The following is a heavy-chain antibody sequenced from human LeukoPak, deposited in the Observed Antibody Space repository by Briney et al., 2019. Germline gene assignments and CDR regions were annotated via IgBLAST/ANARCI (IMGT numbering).Heavy chain of an antibody. Sequence: GGSLRLSCAASGFTFSSYSMNWVRQAPGKGLEWVSSISSSSSYIYYADSVKGRFTISRDNAKNSLYLQMNSLRAEDTAVYYCARGGGSSWYYFDSWGQGTLVTVSS. V-gene: IGHV3-21*01. CDR2: ISSSSSYI. D-gene: IGHD6-13*01. CDR1: GFTFSSYS. J-gene: IGHJ4*02. CDR3: ARGGGSSWYYFDS.